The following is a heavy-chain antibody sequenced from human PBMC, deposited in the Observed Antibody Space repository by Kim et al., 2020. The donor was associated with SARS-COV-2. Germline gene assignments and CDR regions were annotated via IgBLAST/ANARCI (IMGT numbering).Heavy chain of an antibody. CDR2: ISTSSYR. CDR3: ASEDCSDRTCYY. J-gene: IGHJ4*02. V-gene: IGHV3-21*01. Sequence: GGSLRLSCAASGFAFSSFNMNWVRQAPGKGLEWVSSISTSSYRFYADSVKGRFTISRDNAQNLLYLQMNSRRAEDTAIYYCASEDCSDRTCYYWGQGALGTVSP. D-gene: IGHD2-15*01. CDR1: GFAFSSFN.